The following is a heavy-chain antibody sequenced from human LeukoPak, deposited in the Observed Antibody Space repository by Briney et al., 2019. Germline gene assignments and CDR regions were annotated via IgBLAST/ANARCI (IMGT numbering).Heavy chain of an antibody. CDR1: GFTFSSYW. V-gene: IGHV3-23*01. CDR3: AKVVGIWIGEMFDAFDV. Sequence: GGSLRLSCAASGFTFSSYWMSWVRQAPGKGLEWVSAISHSGDRTYYADSVKGRFTISRDNSKNILYLQMNDLRVEDTALYYCAKVVGIWIGEMFDAFDVWGHGTMVAVSS. D-gene: IGHD3-10*01. CDR2: ISHSGDRT. J-gene: IGHJ3*01.